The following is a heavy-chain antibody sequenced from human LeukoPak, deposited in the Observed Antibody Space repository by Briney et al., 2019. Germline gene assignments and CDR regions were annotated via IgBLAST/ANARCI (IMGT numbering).Heavy chain of an antibody. J-gene: IGHJ4*02. CDR1: GFPVSSNY. CDR3: ARGRPPYYFDY. V-gene: IGHV3-53*01. Sequence: GGSLRLSCTASGFPVSSNYMTWVRQAPGKGLEWVSVIYTGGNTDHADSVQGRFTLSRGNSKNTLYVHINSLRVEDTAVYYCARGRPPYYFDYWGQGTLVTVSS. CDR2: IYTGGNT.